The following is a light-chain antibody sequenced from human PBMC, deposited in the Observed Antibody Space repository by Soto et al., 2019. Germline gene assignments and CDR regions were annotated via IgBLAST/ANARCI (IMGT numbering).Light chain of an antibody. Sequence: EIVMTQSPATLSVSPGERATLSCRASQSVSSNLAWYQQKPGQAPRLLIYGASTRATDIPARFSGSGSGTEFTLTISSLQSEDFAVYYCQQYNNWHLFGQGTRLEIK. V-gene: IGKV3-15*01. CDR3: QQYNNWHL. CDR2: GAS. CDR1: QSVSSN. J-gene: IGKJ5*01.